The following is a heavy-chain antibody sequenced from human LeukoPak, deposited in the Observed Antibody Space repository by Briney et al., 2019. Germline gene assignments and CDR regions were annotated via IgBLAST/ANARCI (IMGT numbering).Heavy chain of an antibody. Sequence: GSLRLSCVASGFTFSRHGMNWVRQAPGKGLEWVSGISPSGDIKYYVDSVKGRFTVSRDNSKNTLYLQINSLRDEDTAVYYCAKDDAWLQYSDWGQGTLVTVSS. CDR1: GFTFSRHG. J-gene: IGHJ4*02. D-gene: IGHD5-24*01. CDR3: AKDDAWLQYSD. CDR2: ISPSGDIK. V-gene: IGHV3-23*01.